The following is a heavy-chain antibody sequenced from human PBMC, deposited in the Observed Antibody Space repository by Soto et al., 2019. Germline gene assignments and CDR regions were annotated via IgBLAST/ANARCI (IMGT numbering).Heavy chain of an antibody. D-gene: IGHD6-19*01. CDR3: ASTPGYSSGWYSGYYYGMDV. V-gene: IGHV1-69*01. CDR1: GGTFSSYA. CDR2: IIPIFGTA. Sequence: QVQLVQSGAEVKKPGSSVKVSCKASGGTFSSYAISWVRQAPGQGLEWMGGIIPIFGTANYAQKFQGRVTITADESTSTAYMELSSLRSEDTAVYYCASTPGYSSGWYSGYYYGMDVWGQGTTVTVSS. J-gene: IGHJ6*02.